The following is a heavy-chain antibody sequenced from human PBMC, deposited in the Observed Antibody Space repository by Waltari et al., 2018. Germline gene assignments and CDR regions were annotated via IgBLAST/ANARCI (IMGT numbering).Heavy chain of an antibody. CDR2: MNPNSGNT. J-gene: IGHJ4*02. CDR1: GYTFTSYD. CDR3: ARWGDSDCTGGVCQQGFDY. V-gene: IGHV1-8*03. Sequence: QVQLVQSGAEVKKPGASVKVSCKASGYTFTSYDINGVRQATGQGLEWMGWMNPNSGNTGYAQKFQGRVTITRNTSISTAYMELSSLRSEDTAVYYCARWGDSDCTGGVCQQGFDYWGQGTLVTVSS. D-gene: IGHD2-8*02.